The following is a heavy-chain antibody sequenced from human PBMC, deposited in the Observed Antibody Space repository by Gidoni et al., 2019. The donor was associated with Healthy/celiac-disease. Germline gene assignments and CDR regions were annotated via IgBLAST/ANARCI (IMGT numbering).Heavy chain of an antibody. J-gene: IGHJ4*02. D-gene: IGHD3-3*01. Sequence: EVQLVESGGGLVKPGGSLRLSCAASGFTFSSYSMNWVRQAPGKGLEWVSSISSSSSYIYYADSVKGRFTISRDNAKNSLYLQMNSLRAEDTAVYYCARARDDFWSGGTNYFDYWGQGTLVTVSS. CDR3: ARARDDFWSGGTNYFDY. CDR1: GFTFSSYS. V-gene: IGHV3-21*01. CDR2: ISSSSSYI.